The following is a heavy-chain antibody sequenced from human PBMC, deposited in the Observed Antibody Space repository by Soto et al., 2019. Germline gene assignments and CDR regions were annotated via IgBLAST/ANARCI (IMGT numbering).Heavy chain of an antibody. Sequence: GGSLRLSCAASGFTFSSYAMHWVRQAPGKGLEWVAVISYDGSNKYYADSVKGRFTISRDNSKNTLYLQMNSLRAEDTAVYYCARDTTRRARGRVELYYYYGMDVWGQGTTVTVSS. V-gene: IGHV3-30-3*01. CDR3: ARDTTRRARGRVELYYYYGMDV. J-gene: IGHJ6*02. CDR1: GFTFSSYA. CDR2: ISYDGSNK. D-gene: IGHD1-1*01.